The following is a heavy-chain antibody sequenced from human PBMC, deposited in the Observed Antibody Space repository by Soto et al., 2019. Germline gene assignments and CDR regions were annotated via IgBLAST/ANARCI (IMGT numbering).Heavy chain of an antibody. CDR3: AKDLQFSGWLGAQTFDY. D-gene: IGHD6-19*01. CDR2: ITGSGDST. V-gene: IGHV3-23*01. J-gene: IGHJ4*02. Sequence: EVQLLESGGGLVQPGGSLRLSCTISGFTFSSYAMSWVRQAPGKGLECVSSITGSGDSTYYEDSVKGRFSISRDKSKNTLYLQMNSRRAEDTAVYYCAKDLQFSGWLGAQTFDYWGEGTQVTVSS. CDR1: GFTFSSYA.